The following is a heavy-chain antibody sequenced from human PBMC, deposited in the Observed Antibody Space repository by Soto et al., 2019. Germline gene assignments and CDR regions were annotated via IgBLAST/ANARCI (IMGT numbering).Heavy chain of an antibody. D-gene: IGHD6-19*01. CDR1: GGTFSSYA. CDR2: IIPIFGTA. Sequence: QVQLVQSGAEVKKPGSSVKVSYKASGGTFSSYAISWVRQAPGQGLEWMGGIIPIFGTANYAQKFQGRVTITADESTSTAYMELSSLRSEDTAVYYXXXGVAGTSPLDWYFDLWGRGTLVTVSS. V-gene: IGHV1-69*01. CDR3: XXGVAGTSPLDWYFDL. J-gene: IGHJ2*01.